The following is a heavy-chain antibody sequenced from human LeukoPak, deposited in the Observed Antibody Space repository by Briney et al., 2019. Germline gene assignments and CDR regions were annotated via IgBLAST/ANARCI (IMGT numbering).Heavy chain of an antibody. CDR1: GFTFSSYS. CDR2: ISSSSSYI. J-gene: IGHJ4*02. CDR3: ARDEHQYYSESSGRFDY. V-gene: IGHV3-21*01. Sequence: GGSLRLSCAASGFTFSSYSMNWVRQAPGKGLEWVSSISSSSSYIYYADSVKGRFTISRDNAKNSLYLQMNSLRAEDTALYYCARDEHQYYSESSGRFDYWGQGILVTVSS. D-gene: IGHD3-22*01.